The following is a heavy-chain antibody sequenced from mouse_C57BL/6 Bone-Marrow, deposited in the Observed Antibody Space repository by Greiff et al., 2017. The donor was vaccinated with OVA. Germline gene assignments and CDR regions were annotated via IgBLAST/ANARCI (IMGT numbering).Heavy chain of an antibody. J-gene: IGHJ2*01. CDR2: ISDGGSYT. Sequence: EVKLMESGGGLVKPGGSLKLSCAASGFTFSSYAMSWFRQTPEKRLDWVATISDGGSYTSYPDNVKGRFTISRDNAKNNLYLQMSHLKSEDTAMYYCARERNGNLYYFDYWGQGTTLTVSS. V-gene: IGHV5-4*01. D-gene: IGHD2-1*01. CDR1: GFTFSSYA. CDR3: ARERNGNLYYFDY.